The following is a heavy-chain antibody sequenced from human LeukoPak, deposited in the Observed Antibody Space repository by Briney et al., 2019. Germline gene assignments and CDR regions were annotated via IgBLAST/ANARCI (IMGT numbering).Heavy chain of an antibody. Sequence: SETLSLTCSVACRSIARYYWSWIRQPPGKGLEWIGYIYYSGSTNYNPSLKSRVTISVDTSKNQFSLKLSSVTAADTAVYYCMGSRKVVSWFDPWGQGTLVTVSS. CDR1: CRSIARYY. CDR3: MGSRKVVSWFDP. V-gene: IGHV4-59*08. J-gene: IGHJ5*02. CDR2: IYYSGST. D-gene: IGHD4-23*01.